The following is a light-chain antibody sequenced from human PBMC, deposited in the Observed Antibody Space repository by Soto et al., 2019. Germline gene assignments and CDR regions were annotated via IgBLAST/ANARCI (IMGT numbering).Light chain of an antibody. CDR1: SIGTKS. J-gene: IGLJ1*01. Sequence: SYELTQPPSVSVAPGQTASIACGGDSIGTKSVNWYQQRPGQAPVVVVYDDSDRPTGIPERFSGSNSGNTATLTISRVEAGDEADYYCQVWNGRSFQGVFGPGIKVTVL. CDR2: DDS. CDR3: QVWNGRSFQGV. V-gene: IGLV3-21*02.